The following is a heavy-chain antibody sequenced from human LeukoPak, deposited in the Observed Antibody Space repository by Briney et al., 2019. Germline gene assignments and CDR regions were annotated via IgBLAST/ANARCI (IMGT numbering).Heavy chain of an antibody. D-gene: IGHD6-13*01. Sequence: PGGSLRLSCAASGFTFSSYGMHWVRRAPGKGLEWVTFIGYDGTDKYYADSVKGRFTISRDNSKNTLSLHMNSLRAEDKAVYYCARDLTYNSWYYFDSWGQGTLVTVSS. CDR3: ARDLTYNSWYYFDS. CDR1: GFTFSSYG. CDR2: IGYDGTDK. J-gene: IGHJ4*02. V-gene: IGHV3-30*02.